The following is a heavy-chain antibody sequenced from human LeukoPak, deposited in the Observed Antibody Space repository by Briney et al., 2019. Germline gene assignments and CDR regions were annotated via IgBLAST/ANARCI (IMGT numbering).Heavy chain of an antibody. CDR1: GFTLSSYG. D-gene: IGHD3-10*01. V-gene: IGHV3-30*02. Sequence: GGSLRLSCAASGFTLSSYGMHWVRQAPGKGLEWVASIRYDGSNKYYADSVKGRFTISRDNSKKTLYLQMNTLRAEDTAVYYCAKAIGWFGELDSGDYFDYWGQGTLVTVSS. CDR3: AKAIGWFGELDSGDYFDY. J-gene: IGHJ4*02. CDR2: IRYDGSNK.